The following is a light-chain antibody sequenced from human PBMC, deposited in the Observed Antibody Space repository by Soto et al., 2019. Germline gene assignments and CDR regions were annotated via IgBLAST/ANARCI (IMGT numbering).Light chain of an antibody. Sequence: EIVLTQSPDTLSLSPGERATLSCRASQSVRSNYLAWYQQKLGPAPSFLIYDASSRATGIPDRFSGSGSGTDFTLTISRLEPEDFEVYYCQQYGSSPLTCGGGTKVEIK. CDR2: DAS. V-gene: IGKV3-20*01. CDR3: QQYGSSPLT. J-gene: IGKJ4*01. CDR1: QSVRSNY.